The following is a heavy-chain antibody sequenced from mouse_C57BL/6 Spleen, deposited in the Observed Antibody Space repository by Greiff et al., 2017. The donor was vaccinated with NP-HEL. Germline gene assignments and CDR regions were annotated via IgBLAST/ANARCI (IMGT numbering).Heavy chain of an antibody. Sequence: EVHLVESGGGLVQPKGSLKLSCAASGFSFNTYAMNWVRQAPGKGLEWVARIRSKSNNYATYYADSVKDRFTISRDDSESMLYLQMNNLKTEDTAMYYCVRRGWTTTGGAMDYWGQGTSVTVSS. V-gene: IGHV10-1*01. J-gene: IGHJ4*01. CDR2: IRSKSNNYAT. D-gene: IGHD1-1*01. CDR1: GFSFNTYA. CDR3: VRRGWTTTGGAMDY.